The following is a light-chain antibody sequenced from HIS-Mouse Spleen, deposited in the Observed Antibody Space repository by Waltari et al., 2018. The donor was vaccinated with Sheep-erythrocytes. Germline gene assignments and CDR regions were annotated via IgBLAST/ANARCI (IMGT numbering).Light chain of an antibody. CDR1: QGISSY. J-gene: IGKJ3*01. CDR3: PPSSPFPFT. CDR2: AAS. Sequence: TGARVTISCRMSQGISSYLAWYQQKPGKAPELLIYAASPFPSGLPSRFSGSGSGTDFTLPIIFLPSSSFPPSSSPPSSPFPFTFGPGTKVDI. V-gene: IGKV1D-8*02.